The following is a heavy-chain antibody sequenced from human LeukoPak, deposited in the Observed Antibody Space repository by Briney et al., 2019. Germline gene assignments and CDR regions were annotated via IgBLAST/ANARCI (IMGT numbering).Heavy chain of an antibody. Sequence: GASVKVSCKASGYTFTDYYMHWVRQAPGQGLEWMGWINPNSGGTNYAQQFQGRVTMTTDTSTSTTYMELRSLRSDDTAVYYCARDDCSGGSCYLGYWGQGTLVTVSS. D-gene: IGHD2-15*01. CDR1: GYTFTDYY. CDR2: INPNSGGT. V-gene: IGHV1-2*02. CDR3: ARDDCSGGSCYLGY. J-gene: IGHJ4*02.